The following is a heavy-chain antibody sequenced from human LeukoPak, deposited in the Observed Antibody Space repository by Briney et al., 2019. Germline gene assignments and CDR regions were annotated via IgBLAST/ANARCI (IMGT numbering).Heavy chain of an antibody. CDR2: IGTAGDT. V-gene: IGHV3-13*01. CDR1: GFTFSSYW. J-gene: IGHJ3*02. Sequence: GGSLRLSCAASGFTFSSYWMHWVRQAPGKGLVWVSAIGTAGDTYYPGSVKGRFTISRENAKNSLYLQMNSLRAGDTAVYYCARSVYCSSTSCYRSNAFDIWGQGTMVTVSS. D-gene: IGHD2-2*01. CDR3: ARSVYCSSTSCYRSNAFDI.